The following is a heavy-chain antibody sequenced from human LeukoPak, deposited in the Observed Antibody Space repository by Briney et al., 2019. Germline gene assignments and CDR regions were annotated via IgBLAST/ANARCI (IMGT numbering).Heavy chain of an antibody. CDR3: ARDRFPQNKGAAAYFQH. Sequence: SVKVSCKASGGTFSSYAISWVRQAPGQGLEWMGRIIPILDIANYAQKFQGRVTITADKSTSTAYMELSSLRSEDTAVYYCARDRFPQNKGAAAYFQHWGQGTLVTVSS. J-gene: IGHJ1*01. V-gene: IGHV1-69*04. CDR1: GGTFSSYA. D-gene: IGHD6-13*01. CDR2: IIPILDIA.